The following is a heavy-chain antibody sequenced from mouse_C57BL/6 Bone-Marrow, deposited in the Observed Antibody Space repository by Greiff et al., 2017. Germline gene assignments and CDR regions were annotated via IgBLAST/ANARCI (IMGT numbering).Heavy chain of an antibody. CDR1: GFTFSSYA. Sequence: EVMLVESGGGLVKPGGSLKLSCAASGFTFSSYAMSWVRQTPEKRLECVATISDGGSYTYYPDNVKGRFTISRDNAKNNLYLQMSHLKSEDTAMYYCARQLRAMDYWGQGTSVTVSS. J-gene: IGHJ4*01. V-gene: IGHV5-4*03. D-gene: IGHD2-4*01. CDR3: ARQLRAMDY. CDR2: ISDGGSYT.